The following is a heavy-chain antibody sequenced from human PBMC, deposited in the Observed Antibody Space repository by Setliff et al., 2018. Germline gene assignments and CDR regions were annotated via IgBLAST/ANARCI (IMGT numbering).Heavy chain of an antibody. CDR3: ARDGGEY. Sequence: GVLKISCAASGFTFSNYAMTWVRQAPGKGLEWVANIKQDGSEKYYVDSVKGRFTISRDNAKNSLYLQMNSLRAEDTAVYYCARDGGEYWGQGTLVTVSS. D-gene: IGHD3-16*01. CDR2: IKQDGSEK. J-gene: IGHJ4*02. CDR1: GFTFSNYA. V-gene: IGHV3-7*01.